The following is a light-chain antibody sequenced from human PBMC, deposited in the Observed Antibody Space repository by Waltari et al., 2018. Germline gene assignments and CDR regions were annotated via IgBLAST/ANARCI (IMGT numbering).Light chain of an antibody. Sequence: QSALTQPASVSGSPGQSITISCSGTDSDVGAYDFVRWYQQHPGKAPHLIIYEVSNRPSGISNRFSASKSGNTASLTISGLQAEDEADYYCSSYTASSAPGVFGTGTRVTVL. CDR2: EVS. V-gene: IGLV2-14*01. CDR1: DSDVGAYDF. CDR3: SSYTASSAPGV. J-gene: IGLJ1*01.